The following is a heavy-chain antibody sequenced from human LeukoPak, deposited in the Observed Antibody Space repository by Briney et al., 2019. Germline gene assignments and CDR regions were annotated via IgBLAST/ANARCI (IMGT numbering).Heavy chain of an antibody. Sequence: SVKVSCKVSGYTLTELSIHWVRQAPGQGLEWMGGIIPIFGTANYAQKFQGRVTITTDESTSTAYMELSSLRSEDTAVYYCARDVSADSYYDILTGYYSDNWFDPWGQGTLVTVSS. CDR3: ARDVSADSYYDILTGYYSDNWFDP. CDR1: GYTLTELS. D-gene: IGHD3-9*01. V-gene: IGHV1-69*05. J-gene: IGHJ5*02. CDR2: IIPIFGTA.